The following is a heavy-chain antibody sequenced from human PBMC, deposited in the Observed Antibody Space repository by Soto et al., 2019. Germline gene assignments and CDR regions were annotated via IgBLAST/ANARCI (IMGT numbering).Heavy chain of an antibody. J-gene: IGHJ4*02. CDR2: IYYSGST. CDR3: ARLPDITTSRRDY. CDR1: GGSISSPTYY. V-gene: IGHV4-39*01. Sequence: LSLTCSVSGGSISSPTYYWGWIRQPPGKGLEWIGSIYYSGSTYYSPSLKSRVTISVDTSKNQFSLKVSSVTAADTAVYYCARLPDITTSRRDYWGQGTLVTVSS. D-gene: IGHD1-1*01.